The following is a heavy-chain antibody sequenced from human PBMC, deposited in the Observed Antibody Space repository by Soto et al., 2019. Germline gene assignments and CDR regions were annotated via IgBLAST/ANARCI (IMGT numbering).Heavy chain of an antibody. J-gene: IGHJ4*02. Sequence: SETLSLTCAVSCGSISSSNWWSWVRQPPGKGLEWIGEIYHSGSTNYNPSLKSRVTISVDKSKNQFSLKLSSVTAADTAVYYCAREDSSGIAQYFDYWGQGTLVTVSS. CDR1: CGSISSSNW. D-gene: IGHD6-19*01. CDR3: AREDSSGIAQYFDY. CDR2: IYHSGST. V-gene: IGHV4-4*02.